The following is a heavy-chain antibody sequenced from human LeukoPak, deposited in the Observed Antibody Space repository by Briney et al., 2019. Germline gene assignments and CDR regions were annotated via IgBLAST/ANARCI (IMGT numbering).Heavy chain of an antibody. D-gene: IGHD2/OR15-2a*01. CDR2: FDPEDGET. V-gene: IGHV1-24*01. CDR1: GYTLTELS. J-gene: IGHJ5*02. CDR3: ARVHEDNTFAWFDP. Sequence: ASVKVSCKVSGYTLTELSMHWLRQAPGKGLEGMGGFDPEDGETIYAQKFQGRVTITRNTSISTAYMELSSLRSEDTAVYCCARVHEDNTFAWFDPWGQGTLVTVSS.